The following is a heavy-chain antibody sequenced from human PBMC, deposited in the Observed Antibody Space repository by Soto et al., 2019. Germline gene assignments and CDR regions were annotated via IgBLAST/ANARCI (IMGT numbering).Heavy chain of an antibody. CDR1: GFTFSSYG. J-gene: IGHJ6*02. CDR3: ARSRSSPWVVVPAASYYYYGMDI. Sequence: PVGSLRLSCAASGFTFSSYGMSWVRQAPGKGLEWVSSISGSGGSTYYADSVKGRFTISRDNSKNSLYLQMNSLRAEDTAVYYCARSRSSPWVVVPAASYYYYGMDIWGQGTTVTVSS. V-gene: IGHV3-23*01. D-gene: IGHD2-2*01. CDR2: ISGSGGST.